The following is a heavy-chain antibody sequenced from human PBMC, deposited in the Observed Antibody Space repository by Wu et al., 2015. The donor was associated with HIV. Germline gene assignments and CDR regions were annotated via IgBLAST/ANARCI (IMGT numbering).Heavy chain of an antibody. CDR2: INSKNGDT. D-gene: IGHD5-24*01. CDR3: ASGDGNNLNY. V-gene: IGHV1-2*02. CDR1: GYIFINYY. J-gene: IGHJ4*02. Sequence: QVQLVQSGSEVKKPGASMKVSCKTSGYIFINYYIQWVRQAPGQGPEWMGWINSKNGDTKYAQNFQGRVTMTRDTSVTTVYMEVSSLRSDDTAVYYCASGDGNNLNYWGQGTLVTVSS.